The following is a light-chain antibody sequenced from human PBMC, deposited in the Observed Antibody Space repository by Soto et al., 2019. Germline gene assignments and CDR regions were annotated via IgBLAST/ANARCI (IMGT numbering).Light chain of an antibody. Sequence: DVQMTRSPSSLSASVGDTITITCRASQDISTYLNWYQQKPGKAPRLMIYAASTLQRGVPSRFSGSGSGTDFTLTISSLEPEDFAVYYCQQRSNWPPITFGQGTRLEIK. CDR1: QDISTY. J-gene: IGKJ5*01. CDR3: QQRSNWPPIT. V-gene: IGKV1-39*01. CDR2: AAS.